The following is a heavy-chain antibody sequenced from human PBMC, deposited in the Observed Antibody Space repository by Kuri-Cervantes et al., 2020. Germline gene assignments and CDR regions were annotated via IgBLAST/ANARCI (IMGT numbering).Heavy chain of an antibody. V-gene: IGHV3-11*01. J-gene: IGHJ4*02. D-gene: IGHD5-12*01. CDR3: TRGYSGYINFDY. Sequence: LSLTCAASGFTFSDYYMSWIRQAPGKGLEWVSYISSSGSTIYYADSVKGRFTISRDDSKSIAYLQMNSLKTEDTAVYYCTRGYSGYINFDYWGQGTLVTVSS. CDR1: GFTFSDYY. CDR2: ISSSGSTI.